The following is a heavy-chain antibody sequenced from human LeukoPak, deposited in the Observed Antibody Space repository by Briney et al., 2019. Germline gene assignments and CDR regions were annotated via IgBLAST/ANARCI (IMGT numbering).Heavy chain of an antibody. CDR3: ARDPDYYGSGTYYNHYFDY. J-gene: IGHJ4*02. D-gene: IGHD3-10*01. V-gene: IGHV3-21*01. CDR1: EFTFSNFG. Sequence: GGSLRLSCAASEFTFSNFGMNWVRQAPGKGLEWVSSISRTTTYIYYADSVKGRFTISRDNAKNSLHLQMTSLRDEDTAVYYCARDPDYYGSGTYYNHYFDYWGQGTLVTVSS. CDR2: ISRTTTYI.